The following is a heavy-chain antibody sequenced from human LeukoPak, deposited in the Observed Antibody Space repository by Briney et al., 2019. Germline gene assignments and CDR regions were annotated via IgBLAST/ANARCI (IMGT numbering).Heavy chain of an antibody. CDR2: INPNSGGT. CDR3: ARDRDWGQDY. Sequence: GASVKVSCKASGYTFTDYYILRVRQAPGQGLEWMGWINPNSGGTNYAQKFQGRVTMTRDTSISTAYMELSRLISDDTAVYYCARDRDWGQDYWGQGTLVTVSS. D-gene: IGHD7-27*01. J-gene: IGHJ4*02. V-gene: IGHV1-2*02. CDR1: GYTFTDYY.